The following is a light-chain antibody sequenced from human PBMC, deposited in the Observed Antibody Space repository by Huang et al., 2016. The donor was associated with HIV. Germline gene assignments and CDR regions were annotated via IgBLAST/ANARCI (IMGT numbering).Light chain of an antibody. CDR3: QQRSGWPPSIT. CDR1: QSVNSY. CDR2: DAS. V-gene: IGKV3-11*01. Sequence: EIVLTQSPATLSLSLGERATLSCRARQSVNSYLAWYQQKPGQAPRRLIYDASGRATGIPAMFSGSGSGTDFTLTINSLQPEDFTVYYCQQRSGWPPSITFGQGTRLEIK. J-gene: IGKJ5*01.